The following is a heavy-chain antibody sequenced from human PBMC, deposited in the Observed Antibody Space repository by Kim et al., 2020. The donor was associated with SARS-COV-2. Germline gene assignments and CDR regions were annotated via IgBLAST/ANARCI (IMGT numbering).Heavy chain of an antibody. CDR3: TRPVPQWSIWYGGQAENSMDV. CDR2: IRSKANSYAT. V-gene: IGHV3-73*01. J-gene: IGHJ6*02. D-gene: IGHD2-2*01. CDR1: GFTFSGSA. Sequence: GGSLRLSCAASGFTFSGSAMHWVRQASGKGLEWVGRIRSKANSYATAYAASVKGRFTISRDDSKNTAYLQMNSLKTEDTAVYYCTRPVPQWSIWYGGQAENSMDVWGQGTTVTVSS.